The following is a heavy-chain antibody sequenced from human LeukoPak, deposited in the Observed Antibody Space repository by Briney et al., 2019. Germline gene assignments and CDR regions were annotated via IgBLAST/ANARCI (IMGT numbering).Heavy chain of an antibody. Sequence: GGSLRLSCVASGFTFSSYAMTWVRQAPGKGLDWVSVISGSGDTTSYADSVKGRFTIPRDNSKNTLYLQMNSLRAEDTAVYYCAKESPVFDYWGQGTLVTVSS. V-gene: IGHV3-23*01. CDR3: AKESPVFDY. J-gene: IGHJ4*02. CDR1: GFTFSSYA. CDR2: ISGSGDTT.